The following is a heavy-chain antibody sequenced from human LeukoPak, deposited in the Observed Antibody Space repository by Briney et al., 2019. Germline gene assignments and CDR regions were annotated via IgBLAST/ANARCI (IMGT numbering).Heavy chain of an antibody. D-gene: IGHD1-14*01. Sequence: SETLSLTCTVSGGSISSSSYYWGWIRQPPGKGLEWIGSIYYSGSTYYNPSLKSRVTTSGDTSKNQFSVKLSSVTAADTAVYYCARRAYNRAAFDYWGQGTLVTVSS. CDR1: GGSISSSSYY. CDR2: IYYSGST. CDR3: ARRAYNRAAFDY. V-gene: IGHV4-39*01. J-gene: IGHJ4*02.